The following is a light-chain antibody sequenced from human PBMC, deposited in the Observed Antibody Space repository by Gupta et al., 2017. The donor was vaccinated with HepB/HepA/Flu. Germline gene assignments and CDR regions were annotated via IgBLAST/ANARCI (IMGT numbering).Light chain of an antibody. CDR1: NLGYKY. V-gene: IGLV3-1*01. CDR3: QAWDSSTSV. CDR2: QDY. J-gene: IGLJ2*01. Sequence: SYELTQPHSVSVSPGQTASITCSGDNLGYKYACWYQQKPGPSPVLFIYQDYKRPSVIPERFSGSNSGNTATLTISGTQAMDEAYYYFQAWDSSTSVFGGGTKLTVL.